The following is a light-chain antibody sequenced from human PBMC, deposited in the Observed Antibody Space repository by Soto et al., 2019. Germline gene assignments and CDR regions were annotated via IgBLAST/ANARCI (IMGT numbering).Light chain of an antibody. V-gene: IGLV2-8*01. CDR2: EVT. Sequence: QSVLTNPPSSSGSPGQSVTISCTGTSSDVGGYDYVSWYQQHPGKAPKLMIYEVTIRPSGVSDRFSGSKSGNTASLTVSGLQAEDEADYYCSSYTGGNPSYVFGTGTKVTVL. J-gene: IGLJ1*01. CDR3: SSYTGGNPSYV. CDR1: SSDVGGYDY.